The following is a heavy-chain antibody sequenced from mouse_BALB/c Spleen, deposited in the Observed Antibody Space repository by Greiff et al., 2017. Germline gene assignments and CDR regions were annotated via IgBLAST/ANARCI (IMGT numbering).Heavy chain of an antibody. Sequence: EVKLMESGGGLVQPGGSLKLSCAASGFTFSSYTMSWVRQTPEKRLEWVAYISNGGGSTYYPDTVKGRFTISRDNAKNTLYLQMSSLKSEDTAMYYCARGNYGCFAYWGQGTLVTVSA. D-gene: IGHD2-2*01. V-gene: IGHV5-12-2*01. J-gene: IGHJ3*01. CDR3: ARGNYGCFAY. CDR1: GFTFSSYT. CDR2: ISNGGGST.